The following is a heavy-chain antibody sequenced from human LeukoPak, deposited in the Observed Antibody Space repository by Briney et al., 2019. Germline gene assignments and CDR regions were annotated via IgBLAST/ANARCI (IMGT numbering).Heavy chain of an antibody. Sequence: GGSLRLSCAASGFTFSSYSMNWVRQAPGKGLEWILYISSSSRDIDYADYVKGRYTISRDNDRNSLYLQMNILRAEDTGVYYCARDHGIVLRVYAMDHRGQGTPVTVSS. D-gene: IGHD2-8*01. V-gene: IGHV3-48*01. CDR3: ARDHGIVLRVYAMDH. CDR1: GFTFSSYS. CDR2: ISSSSRDI. J-gene: IGHJ4*02.